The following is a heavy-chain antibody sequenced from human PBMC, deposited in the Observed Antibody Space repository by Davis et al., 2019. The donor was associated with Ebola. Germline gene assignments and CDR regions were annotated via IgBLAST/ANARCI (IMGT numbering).Heavy chain of an antibody. CDR2: INPHNGNT. Sequence: ASVKVSCKASGYTFTNYGITWVRQAPGQGLEWMGWINPHNGNTNYAQNVQGRVTMTSDTSTSTAYMEVGSLKSDDTVVYYCARAQFPTTSDHWGQGTLVTVSS. V-gene: IGHV1-18*04. J-gene: IGHJ4*02. CDR1: GYTFTNYG. D-gene: IGHD1-1*01. CDR3: ARAQFPTTSDH.